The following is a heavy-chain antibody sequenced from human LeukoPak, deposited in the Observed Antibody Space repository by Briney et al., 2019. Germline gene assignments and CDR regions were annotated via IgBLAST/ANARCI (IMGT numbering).Heavy chain of an antibody. V-gene: IGHV5-51*01. Sequence: GESLKISCKGSGYSFTCYWIGWVRQMPGKGLEWMGLIYPGDSDTRYSPSFQGQVTISADKSISTAYLQWSSLKASDTAMYYCARLGEIPRAYFDYWGQGTLVTVSS. CDR1: GYSFTCYW. D-gene: IGHD2-21*01. J-gene: IGHJ4*02. CDR2: IYPGDSDT. CDR3: ARLGEIPRAYFDY.